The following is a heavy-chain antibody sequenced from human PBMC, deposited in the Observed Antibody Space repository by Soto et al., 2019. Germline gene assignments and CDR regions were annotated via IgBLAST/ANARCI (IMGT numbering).Heavy chain of an antibody. CDR1: GGSISSSNW. D-gene: IGHD5-12*01. CDR3: ARGTWLRWDYYYYGMDV. CDR2: IYHSGST. J-gene: IGHJ6*02. V-gene: IGHV4-4*02. Sequence: PSETLSLTCAVPGGSISSSNWWSWVRQPPGKGLEWIGEIYHSGSTNYNPSLKSRVTISVDKSKNQFSLKLSSVTAADTAVYYCARGTWLRWDYYYYGMDVWGQGTTVTVSS.